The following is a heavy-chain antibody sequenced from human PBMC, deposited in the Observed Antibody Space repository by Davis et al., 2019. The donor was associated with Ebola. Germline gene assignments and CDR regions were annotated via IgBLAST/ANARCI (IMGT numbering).Heavy chain of an antibody. J-gene: IGHJ5*02. CDR3: ARHLGYCTGGVCYIIYNWFDP. V-gene: IGHV4-31*03. CDR2: IYYSGST. Sequence: MPSETLSLTCTVSGGSISSGDYYWSWIRQHPGKGLEWIGYIYYSGSTYYNPSLKSRVTISVDTSKNQFSLKLSSVTAADTAVYYCARHLGYCTGGVCYIIYNWFDPWGQGTLVTVSS. CDR1: GGSISSGDYY. D-gene: IGHD2-8*02.